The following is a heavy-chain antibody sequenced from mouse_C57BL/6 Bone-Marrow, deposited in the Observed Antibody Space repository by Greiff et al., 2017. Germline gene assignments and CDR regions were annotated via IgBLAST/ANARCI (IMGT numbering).Heavy chain of an antibody. D-gene: IGHD1-1*01. Sequence: VQLQQSGPVLVKPGASVKMSCKASGYTFTDYYMNWVKQSHGKSLEWIGVINPYNGGTSYNQKFKGKATLTVDKSSSTAYMELNSLTSEDSAVYYCARYEYYGRWYFDVWGTGTTVTVSS. V-gene: IGHV1-19*01. J-gene: IGHJ1*03. CDR1: GYTFTDYY. CDR2: INPYNGGT. CDR3: ARYEYYGRWYFDV.